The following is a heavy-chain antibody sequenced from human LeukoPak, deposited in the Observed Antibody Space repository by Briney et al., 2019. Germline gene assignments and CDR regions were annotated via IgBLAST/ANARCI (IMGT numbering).Heavy chain of an antibody. D-gene: IGHD2-15*01. J-gene: IGHJ5*01. Sequence: SETLSLTCTVSGGSISSYYWSWIRQPPGKGLEWIGYMYYSGSTSYNPSLESRVTISADTSKNQFSLKLTSVTAADTAVYYCAKHAHDGSENWFDSWGQGTLVTLSS. CDR3: AKHAHDGSENWFDS. CDR2: MYYSGST. CDR1: GGSISSYY. V-gene: IGHV4-59*08.